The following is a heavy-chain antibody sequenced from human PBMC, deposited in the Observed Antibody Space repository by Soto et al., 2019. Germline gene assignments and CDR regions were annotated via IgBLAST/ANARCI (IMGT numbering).Heavy chain of an antibody. CDR2: IYPGDPDT. V-gene: IGHV5-51*01. D-gene: IGHD1-26*01. J-gene: IGHJ4*02. CDR3: ARYSGSYWHYLDF. CDR1: GYSFASHW. Sequence: GESLKISCKGSGYSFASHWVAWVRQMPEKGLEWIGTIYPGDPDTKYSSAFRGHVTISADTSVSTAYLQWRSLEATDSAIYYCARYSGSYWHYLDFWGQGTLVTVSS.